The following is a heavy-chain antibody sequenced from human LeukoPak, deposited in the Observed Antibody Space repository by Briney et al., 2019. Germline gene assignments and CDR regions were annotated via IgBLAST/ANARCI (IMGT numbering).Heavy chain of an antibody. CDR2: IKSNAAGGTS. CDR1: GFIFSRAW. V-gene: IGHV3-15*01. CDR3: TEMNDKGAFNI. J-gene: IGHJ3*02. Sequence: GGSLRLSCAASGFIFSRAWMSWIRRAPGKGLEWVGRIKSNAAGGTSDFTAPVRGRFTISRDDSKSTLYLEMNNLKAEDTAVYYCTEMNDKGAFNIWGQGTMVTVSS. D-gene: IGHD1-1*01.